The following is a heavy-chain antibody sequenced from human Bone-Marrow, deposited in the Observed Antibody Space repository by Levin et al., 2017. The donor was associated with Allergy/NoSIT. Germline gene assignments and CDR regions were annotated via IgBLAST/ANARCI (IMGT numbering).Heavy chain of an antibody. J-gene: IGHJ3*01. CDR1: GFTFSDYW. CDR3: ARGDVRLRIVAHAFDL. D-gene: IGHD5-12*01. CDR2: INGDGGNI. V-gene: IGHV3-74*01. Sequence: GGSLRLSCAASGFTFSDYWMHWVRQVPGMGLEWVSRINGDGGNIAYADSVQGRFSISRDNAKNTLYVQMNSLGADDTAMYYCARGDVRLRIVAHAFDLWGQGTMVTVSP.